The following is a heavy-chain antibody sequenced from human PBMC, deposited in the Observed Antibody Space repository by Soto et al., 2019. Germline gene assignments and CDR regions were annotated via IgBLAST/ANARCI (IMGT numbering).Heavy chain of an antibody. J-gene: IGHJ6*02. CDR3: ARVTHDGDYYYYGMDV. CDR2: ISYDGSNK. Sequence: GGSLRLSCAASGFTFISYAMHWVRQAPGKGLEWVAVISYDGSNKYYADSVKGRFTISRDNSKNTLYLQMNSLRAEDTAVYYCARVTHDGDYYYYGMDVWGQGTTVTVSS. D-gene: IGHD4-17*01. V-gene: IGHV3-30-3*01. CDR1: GFTFISYA.